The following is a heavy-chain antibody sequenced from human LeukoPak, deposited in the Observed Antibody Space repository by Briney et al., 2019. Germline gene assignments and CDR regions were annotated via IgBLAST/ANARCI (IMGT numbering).Heavy chain of an antibody. CDR1: GGSITSYY. Sequence: PSETLSLTCTVSGGSITSYYWSWIRQPPGRGLEWIGYIYYSGSTNYNPSLKSRVTMSVDTSKNQFSLKLTSVTAADTAVYYCARHEPYSSNWADSDYWGQGTLVTVSS. D-gene: IGHD6-13*01. CDR2: IYYSGST. CDR3: ARHEPYSSNWADSDY. V-gene: IGHV4-59*08. J-gene: IGHJ4*02.